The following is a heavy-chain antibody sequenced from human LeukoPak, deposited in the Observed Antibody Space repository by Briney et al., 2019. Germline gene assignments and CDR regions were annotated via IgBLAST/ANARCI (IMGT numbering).Heavy chain of an antibody. J-gene: IGHJ5*02. CDR3: ARLDPMGGWFDP. Sequence: PSETLSLTCTVSGGSISSSSYYWGWIRQPPGKGLEWIGSIYYSGSTYYNPSLKSRVTISVDTSKNQFSLKLSSVTAADTAVYYCARLDPMGGWFDPWGQGTLVTVSS. CDR2: IYYSGST. V-gene: IGHV4-39*01. CDR1: GGSISSSSYY. D-gene: IGHD3-16*01.